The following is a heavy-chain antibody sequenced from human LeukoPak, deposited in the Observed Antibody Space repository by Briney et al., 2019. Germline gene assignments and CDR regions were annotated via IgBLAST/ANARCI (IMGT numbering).Heavy chain of an antibody. CDR3: ARDIRVPLPGGLDY. CDR2: ISAYNNT. D-gene: IGHD3-3*02. Sequence: ASVKVSCKASGYTFISYGISWVRQAPGQGLEWMGWISAYNNTNYAQKLQGRVTMTTDTYTSTAYMELRSLRSDDTAVYYCARDIRVPLPGGLDYWGQGTLVTVSS. J-gene: IGHJ4*02. V-gene: IGHV1-18*01. CDR1: GYTFISYG.